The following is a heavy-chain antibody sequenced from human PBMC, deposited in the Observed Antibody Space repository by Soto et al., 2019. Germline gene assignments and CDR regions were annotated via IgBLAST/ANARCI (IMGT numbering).Heavy chain of an antibody. CDR2: INYTSGSV. J-gene: IGHJ4*02. D-gene: IGHD6-13*01. CDR1: GFTFDVYA. Sequence: EVQLVESGGGWVQPGTSLRLSCAASGFTFDVYAMHWVRRAPGKGLEWVSGINYTSGSVGYADSVKGRFTISRDNAKNSLHLQMNSLRDEDTAVYYCAKDISLRGWVYLVVEYWGQGTLVTVSP. V-gene: IGHV3-9*01. CDR3: AKDISLRGWVYLVVEY.